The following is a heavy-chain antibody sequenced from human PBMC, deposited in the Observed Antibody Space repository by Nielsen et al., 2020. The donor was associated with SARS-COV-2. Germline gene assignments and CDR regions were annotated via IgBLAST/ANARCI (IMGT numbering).Heavy chain of an antibody. CDR3: ARVSFGVVIIFRSSWFDP. CDR1: GFTFDDYA. J-gene: IGHJ5*02. Sequence: SLKISCAASGFTFDDYAMHWVRQAPGKGLEWVSGISWNSGSIGYADSVKGRFTISRDNAKNSPYLQMNSLRAEDTAVYYCARVSFGVVIIFRSSWFDPWGQGTLVTSPQ. D-gene: IGHD3-3*01. V-gene: IGHV3-9*01. CDR2: ISWNSGSI.